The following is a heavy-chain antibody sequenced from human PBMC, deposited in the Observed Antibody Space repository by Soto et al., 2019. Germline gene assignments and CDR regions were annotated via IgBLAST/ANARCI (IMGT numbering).Heavy chain of an antibody. CDR2: IIPILGIA. CDR3: ARGIYNWNSRRRYYFDY. J-gene: IGHJ4*02. Sequence: QVQLVQSGAEVKKPGSSVKVSCKASGGTFSSYTISWVRQAPGQGLEWMGRIIPILGIANYAQKFQGRVTITADKSTSTAYMELSSLRPEDTAAHYCARGIYNWNSRRRYYFDYWGQGTLVTVSS. V-gene: IGHV1-69*02. CDR1: GGTFSSYT. D-gene: IGHD1-7*01.